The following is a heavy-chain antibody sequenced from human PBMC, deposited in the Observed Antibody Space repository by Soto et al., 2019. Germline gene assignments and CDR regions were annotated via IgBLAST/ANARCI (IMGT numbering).Heavy chain of an antibody. CDR3: ARDPPESFSSSSLPIYYYYGMDV. CDR2: IWYDGSNK. D-gene: IGHD6-6*01. V-gene: IGHV3-33*01. CDR1: GFTFSSYG. Sequence: QVQLVESGGGVVQPGRSLRLSCAASGFTFSSYGMHWVRQAPGKGLEWVAGIWYDGSNKYYADSVKGRFTISRDNSKNTLYLQMNSLRAEDTAVYYCARDPPESFSSSSLPIYYYYGMDVWGQGTTVTVSS. J-gene: IGHJ6*02.